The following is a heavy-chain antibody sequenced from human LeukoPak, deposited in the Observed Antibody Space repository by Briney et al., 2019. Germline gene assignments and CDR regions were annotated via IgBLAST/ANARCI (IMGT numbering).Heavy chain of an antibody. CDR2: IYYSGST. CDR1: GGSISSSSYY. Sequence: SETLSLTCTVSGGSISSSSYYWGWIRQPPGKGLEWIGSIYYSGSTYYNPSLKSRVTISVDTSKNQFSLKLSSVTAADTAVYYCARRFEMVGAFDIWGQGTMVTVSS. CDR3: ARRFEMVGAFDI. J-gene: IGHJ3*02. D-gene: IGHD3-3*01. V-gene: IGHV4-39*01.